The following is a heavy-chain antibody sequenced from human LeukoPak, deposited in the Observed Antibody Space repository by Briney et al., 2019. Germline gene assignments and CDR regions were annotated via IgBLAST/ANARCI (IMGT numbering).Heavy chain of an antibody. CDR3: ASGYSSGWYPWYFDL. J-gene: IGHJ2*01. CDR1: GGSFSGYY. Sequence: PSETLSLTCAVYGGSFSGYYWSWIRQPPGKGLEWIGEINHSGSTNYNPSHKSRVTISVDTSKNQFSLKLSSVTAADTAVYYCASGYSSGWYPWYFDLWGRGTLVTVSS. V-gene: IGHV4-34*01. D-gene: IGHD6-19*01. CDR2: INHSGST.